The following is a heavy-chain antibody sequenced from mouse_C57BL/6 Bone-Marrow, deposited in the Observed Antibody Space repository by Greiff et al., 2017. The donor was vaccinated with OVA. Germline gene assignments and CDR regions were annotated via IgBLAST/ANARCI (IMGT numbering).Heavy chain of an antibody. CDR2: ISYDGSN. D-gene: IGHD2-5*01. V-gene: IGHV3-6*01. CDR3: AREESNGGLMDY. J-gene: IGHJ4*01. Sequence: DVKLQESGPGLVKPSQSLSHTCSVTGYSITSGYYWNWIRQFPGNKLEWMGYISYDGSNNYNPSLKNRISITRDTSKNQFFLKLNSVTTEDTATYYCAREESNGGLMDYWGQGTSVTVSS. CDR1: GYSITSGYY.